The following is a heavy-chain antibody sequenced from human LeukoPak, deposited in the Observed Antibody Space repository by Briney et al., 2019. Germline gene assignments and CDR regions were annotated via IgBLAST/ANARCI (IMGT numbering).Heavy chain of an antibody. CDR3: ARHKEALTDYFDY. V-gene: IGHV4-39*01. CDR1: GGSISSSSYY. CDR2: IYYSGST. Sequence: SETLSLTCTVSGGSISSSSYYWGWIRQPPGKGLEWIGSIYYSGSTYYNPSLKGRVTMSVDTSENQFSLKLSSVTAADTAVYYCARHKEALTDYFDYWGQGTLVTVSS. D-gene: IGHD3-9*01. J-gene: IGHJ4*02.